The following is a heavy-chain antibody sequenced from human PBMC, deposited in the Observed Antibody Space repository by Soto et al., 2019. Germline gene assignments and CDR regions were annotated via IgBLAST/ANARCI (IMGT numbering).Heavy chain of an antibody. Sequence: QLQLQESGPGLVKPSETLSLTCTVSGGSISSSSYYWGWIRQPPGKGLEWIGSIYYSGSTYYNPSLKSRVTISVDTSKNQFSLKLSSVTAADTAVYYCARHVRIHYGSGGPDYWGQGTLVTVSS. CDR1: GGSISSSSYY. CDR2: IYYSGST. J-gene: IGHJ4*02. CDR3: ARHVRIHYGSGGPDY. D-gene: IGHD3-10*01. V-gene: IGHV4-39*01.